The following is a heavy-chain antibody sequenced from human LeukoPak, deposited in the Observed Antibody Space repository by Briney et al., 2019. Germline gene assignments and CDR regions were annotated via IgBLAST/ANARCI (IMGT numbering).Heavy chain of an antibody. J-gene: IGHJ3*02. V-gene: IGHV3-15*01. CDR3: STNQALDI. CDR2: IKRKADGGPT. Sequence: NPGGSLRLSCAASGXIFSDAWMTWVRQAPGKGLEWVGRIKRKADGGPTDYAAPVQGRFTISRDDSKNTLYLQMNSLKIEDTAVYFCSTNQALDIWGQGTKVTVSS. CDR1: GXIFSDAW.